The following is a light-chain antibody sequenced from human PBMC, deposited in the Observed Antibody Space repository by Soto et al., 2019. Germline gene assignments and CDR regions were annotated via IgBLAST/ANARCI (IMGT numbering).Light chain of an antibody. Sequence: DIQMTQSPSSLSASVGDRVTITCRASQSISNYLNWYQQKPGKAPNLLIYDASSLQSGVPSRFSGSGSGTDFTLTISSLQPEDSATYYCQQSYSTPPGTFGQGTKVDIK. CDR2: DAS. J-gene: IGKJ2*01. V-gene: IGKV1-39*01. CDR1: QSISNY. CDR3: QQSYSTPPGT.